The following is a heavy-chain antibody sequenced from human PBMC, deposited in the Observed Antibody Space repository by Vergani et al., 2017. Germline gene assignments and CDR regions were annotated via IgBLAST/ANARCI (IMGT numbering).Heavy chain of an antibody. CDR1: GFRFGSYC. CDR2: ISNDGGNK. CDR3: AQCANSVPRLPVY. Sequence: QVQLVESGGNVVQSGTSLRLSCAASGFRFGSYCMHWVRQSPGKGLEWVAVISNDGGNKYYADSVKGRFTISRGNAKSTLFLQMNGLTSEDTAIYYCAQCANSVPRLPVYWGQGALVAVSS. V-gene: IGHV3-30*03. J-gene: IGHJ4*02. D-gene: IGHD5/OR15-5a*01.